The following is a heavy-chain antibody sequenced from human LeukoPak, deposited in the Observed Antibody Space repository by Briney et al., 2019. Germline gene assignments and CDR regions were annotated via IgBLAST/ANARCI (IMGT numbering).Heavy chain of an antibody. CDR2: ISGSGGST. D-gene: IGHD3-22*01. Sequence: GGSLILSCAASGFTFSSYAMSSVRQAPGKGLGLVLAISGSGGSTYYADSVKGRFTISRDNSKNTLYLQMNSLRAEDTAVYYCAKDVDYYDSSFDFDYWGQGTLVTVSS. J-gene: IGHJ4*02. CDR3: AKDVDYYDSSFDFDY. V-gene: IGHV3-23*01. CDR1: GFTFSSYA.